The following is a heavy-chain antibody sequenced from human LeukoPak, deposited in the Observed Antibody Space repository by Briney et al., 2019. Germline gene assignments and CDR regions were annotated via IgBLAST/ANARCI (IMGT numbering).Heavy chain of an antibody. V-gene: IGHV4-30-4*01. CDR3: ARGGLMTTVTTEWFDP. Sequence: SETLSLTCTVSGGSISSGDYYWGWIRQPPGKGLEWIGYIYYTGSTYYNPSLKSRVTMSVDTSKNQFSLKLSSVTAADTAVYYCARGGLMTTVTTEWFDPWGQGTLVTVSS. D-gene: IGHD4-17*01. CDR1: GGSISSGDYY. CDR2: IYYTGST. J-gene: IGHJ5*02.